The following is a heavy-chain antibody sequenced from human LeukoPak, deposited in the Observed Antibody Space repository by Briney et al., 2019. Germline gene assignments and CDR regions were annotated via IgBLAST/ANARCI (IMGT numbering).Heavy chain of an antibody. Sequence: SVKVSCKASGYTFTSYGISWVRQAPGQGLEWMGGIIPIFGTANYAQKFQGRVTITADESTSTAYMELSSLRSEDTAVYYCAREGWASSYYFDYWGQGILVTVSS. CDR3: AREGWASSYYFDY. D-gene: IGHD6-19*01. CDR1: GYTFTSYG. CDR2: IIPIFGTA. J-gene: IGHJ4*02. V-gene: IGHV1-69*13.